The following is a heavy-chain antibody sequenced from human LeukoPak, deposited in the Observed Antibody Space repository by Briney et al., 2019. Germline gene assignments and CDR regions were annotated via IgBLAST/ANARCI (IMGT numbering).Heavy chain of an antibody. Sequence: GASVKVSCKASGYTFTTYGITWVRQAPGQGLEWMGWINPNSGGTNYAQKFQGRVTMTRDTSISTAYMELSRLRSDDTAVYYCARDGAVYSSSWPDYWGQGTLVTVSS. J-gene: IGHJ4*02. CDR2: INPNSGGT. D-gene: IGHD6-13*01. CDR3: ARDGAVYSSSWPDY. V-gene: IGHV1-2*02. CDR1: GYTFTTYG.